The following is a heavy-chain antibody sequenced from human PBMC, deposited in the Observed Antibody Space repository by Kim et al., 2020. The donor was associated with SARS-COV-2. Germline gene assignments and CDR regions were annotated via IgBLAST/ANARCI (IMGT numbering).Heavy chain of an antibody. V-gene: IGHV3-9*01. Sequence: DSGNGRFTTSRDNAKNSLYLQMNSLRAEDTALYYCAKDMFGVSIAEAMDVWGQGTTVTVSS. D-gene: IGHD6-19*01. J-gene: IGHJ6*02. CDR3: AKDMFGVSIAEAMDV.